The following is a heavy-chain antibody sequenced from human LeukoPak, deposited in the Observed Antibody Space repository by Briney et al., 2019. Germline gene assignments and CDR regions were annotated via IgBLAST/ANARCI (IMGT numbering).Heavy chain of an antibody. CDR1: GFTFSSYS. CDR2: ISSSSSYI. J-gene: IGHJ4*02. CDR3: ARENRAYSSSWFDY. V-gene: IGHV3-21*01. D-gene: IGHD6-13*01. Sequence: GGSLRLSCAASGFTFSSYSMNWVRQAPGKGLEWVSSISSSSSYIYYADSVKGRFTISRDNAKNSLYLQMNSLRAEDTAVYYCARENRAYSSSWFDYWGQGTLVTVSS.